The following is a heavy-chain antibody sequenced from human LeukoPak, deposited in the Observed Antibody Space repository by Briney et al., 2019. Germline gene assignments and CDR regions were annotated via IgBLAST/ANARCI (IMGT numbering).Heavy chain of an antibody. Sequence: GGSLRLSCAASGFTFSSYAMRWVRQAPGKGLEWVSSISVGGGSTYYADSVKGRFTISRDNSKYTLYLEMNSLRAEDTAVYYCARGGNKQFDYWGQGTLVTVSS. J-gene: IGHJ4*02. V-gene: IGHV3-23*01. CDR3: ARGGNKQFDY. D-gene: IGHD1/OR15-1a*01. CDR1: GFTFSSYA. CDR2: ISVGGGST.